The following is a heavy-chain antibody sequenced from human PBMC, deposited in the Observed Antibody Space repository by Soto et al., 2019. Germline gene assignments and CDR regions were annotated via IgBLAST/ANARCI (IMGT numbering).Heavy chain of an antibody. J-gene: IGHJ6*02. V-gene: IGHV3-23*01. CDR2: ISGSGGST. D-gene: IGHD2-2*02. Sequence: GGSLRLSCAASGFTFSSYAMSWVRQAQGKGLEWVSAISGSGGSTYYADSVKGRFTISRDNSKNTLYLQMNSLRAADTAVYYCAKGYCSSTSCYTGYYYGMDVWGQGTTVTVSS. CDR1: GFTFSSYA. CDR3: AKGYCSSTSCYTGYYYGMDV.